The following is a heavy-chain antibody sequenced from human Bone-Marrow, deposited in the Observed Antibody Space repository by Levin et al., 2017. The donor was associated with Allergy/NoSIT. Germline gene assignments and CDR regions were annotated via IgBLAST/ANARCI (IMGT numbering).Heavy chain of an antibody. CDR1: GGSISGKY. CDR2: IFYSGNT. J-gene: IGHJ4*02. V-gene: IGHV4-59*01. CDR3: AREGWEYNSYYFYS. D-gene: IGHD1-1*01. Sequence: SQTLSLTCTVSGGSISGKYWSWIRQSPGKGLEWLGYIFYSGNTNYNPSLNSRATISVDTSKNQFSLRLTSVTAADTAVYYCAREGWEYNSYYFYSWGQGTMVTVT.